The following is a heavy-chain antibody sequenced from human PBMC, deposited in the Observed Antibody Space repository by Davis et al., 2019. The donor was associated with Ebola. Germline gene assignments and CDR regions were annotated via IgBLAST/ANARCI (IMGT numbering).Heavy chain of an antibody. D-gene: IGHD7-27*01. CDR2: MNPSGGST. Sequence: AASVKVSCKASGYTFTNYYMHWVRQAPGQGLEWMGVMNPSGGSTTHAHKFQGRVTMTRDTSTTTAYMELSSLRSEDTAVYYCARETGDGGGMDVWGKGTTVTVSS. J-gene: IGHJ6*04. V-gene: IGHV1-46*01. CDR3: ARETGDGGGMDV. CDR1: GYTFTNYY.